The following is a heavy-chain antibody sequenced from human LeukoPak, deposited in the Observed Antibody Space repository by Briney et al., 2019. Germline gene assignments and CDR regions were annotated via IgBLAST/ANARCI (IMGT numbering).Heavy chain of an antibody. J-gene: IGHJ3*02. CDR3: AREYRGRWKGPFDI. D-gene: IGHD1-26*01. Sequence: ASVKVSCKASGYTFTGYYMHWVRQAPGQGLEWMGWINPNSGGTNYAQKFQGRVTMTRDTSISTAYMELSRLRSDDTAVYYCAREYRGRWKGPFDIWGQGTMVTVFS. CDR1: GYTFTGYY. V-gene: IGHV1-2*02. CDR2: INPNSGGT.